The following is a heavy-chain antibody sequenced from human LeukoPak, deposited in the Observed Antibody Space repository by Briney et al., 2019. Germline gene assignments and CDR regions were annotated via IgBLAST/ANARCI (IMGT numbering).Heavy chain of an antibody. CDR2: IYNNGTT. V-gene: IGHV4-4*07. CDR1: GGSISTYY. D-gene: IGHD2-2*01. Sequence: SETLSLTCTVSGGSISTYYWSWIRQPAGKGLEWIGRIYNNGTTNYNPSLSSRVTISLDTSENQFSLKLDSVTAADTAVYYCATSRAELWGRGTLVTVSS. CDR3: ATSRAEL. J-gene: IGHJ2*01.